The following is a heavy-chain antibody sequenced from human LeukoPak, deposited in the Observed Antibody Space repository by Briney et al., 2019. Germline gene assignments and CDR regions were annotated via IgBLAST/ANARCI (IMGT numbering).Heavy chain of an antibody. V-gene: IGHV1-24*01. CDR1: GYTLTELS. J-gene: IGHJ6*02. CDR3: ATSYSSGWPRGYYYYYGMDV. D-gene: IGHD6-19*01. CDR2: FDPEDGET. Sequence: ASVKVSCKVSGYTLTELSMHWVRQAPGKGLEWMGGFDPEDGETIYAQKFQGRVTMTEDTSTDTAYMELSSLRSEDTAVYYCATSYSSGWPRGYYYYYGMDVWGQGTTVTVSS.